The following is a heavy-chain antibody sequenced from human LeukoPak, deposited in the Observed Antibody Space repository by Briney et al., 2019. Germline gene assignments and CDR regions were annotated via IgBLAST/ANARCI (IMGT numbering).Heavy chain of an antibody. CDR1: GFTVSSNY. Sequence: GGSLRLSCAASGFTVSSNYMSWVRQAPGKGLEWVSVIYSGGNTYYADSVKGRFTISRDNSKNTLYLQMNSLRAEDTAVYYCARGRPGYLFDYWGQGTPVTVSS. CDR2: IYSGGNT. CDR3: ARGRPGYLFDY. V-gene: IGHV3-53*01. J-gene: IGHJ4*02. D-gene: IGHD6-13*01.